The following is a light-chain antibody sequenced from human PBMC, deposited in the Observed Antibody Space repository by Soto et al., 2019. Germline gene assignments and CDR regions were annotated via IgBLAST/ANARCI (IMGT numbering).Light chain of an antibody. CDR3: SSRAGSNTLV. CDR2: EVS. Sequence: QSVLAQPPSASGSPGQSVTISCTGTNSDVGTYKYVSWYQHHPGKAPKFLIYEVSRRPFGVPDRFSGYKSSNTASLTVSGLHDEDEEDYYCSSRAGSNTLVFGGGTKVTVL. J-gene: IGLJ2*01. CDR1: NSDVGTYKY. V-gene: IGLV2-8*01.